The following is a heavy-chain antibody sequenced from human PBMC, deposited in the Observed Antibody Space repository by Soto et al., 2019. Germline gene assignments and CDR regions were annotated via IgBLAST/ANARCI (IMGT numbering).Heavy chain of an antibody. Sequence: GGSLRLSCAASGFTFSDYYMSWIRQAPGKGLEWVSYISSSGSTIYYADSVKGRFTISRDNAKNSLYLQMNSLRAEDTAVYYCARDGSSRGYSYGPPMGYYYYGMDVWGQGTTVTVSS. CDR3: ARDGSSRGYSYGPPMGYYYYGMDV. CDR1: GFTFSDYY. D-gene: IGHD5-18*01. V-gene: IGHV3-11*01. J-gene: IGHJ6*02. CDR2: ISSSGSTI.